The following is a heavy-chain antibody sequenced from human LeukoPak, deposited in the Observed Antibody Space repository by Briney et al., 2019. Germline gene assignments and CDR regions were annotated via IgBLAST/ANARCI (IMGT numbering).Heavy chain of an antibody. CDR3: ARTVLLWFGELSQYYMDV. V-gene: IGHV4-59*11. J-gene: IGHJ6*03. CDR2: IYYSGST. CDR1: GGSISSHY. Sequence: SETLSLTCTVSGGSISSHYWSWIRQPPGKGLEWIGYIYYSGSTNYNPSLKSRVTISVDTPKNQFSLKLSSVTAADTAVYYCARTVLLWFGELSQYYMDVWGKGTTVTVSS. D-gene: IGHD3-10*01.